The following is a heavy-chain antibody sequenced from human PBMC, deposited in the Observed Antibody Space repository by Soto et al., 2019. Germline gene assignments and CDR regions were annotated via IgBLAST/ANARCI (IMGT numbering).Heavy chain of an antibody. Sequence: PGGSLRLSCAASGFTFSDRYMDWVRQAPGKGLEWVGRSRNKANSYTTEYAASVKGRFTISRDESKNSLYLQMDSLKTEDTADYYCTRGTATGRDFDYWGQGTLVTVSS. D-gene: IGHD2-21*02. CDR3: TRGTATGRDFDY. J-gene: IGHJ4*02. CDR1: GFTFSDRY. V-gene: IGHV3-72*01. CDR2: SRNKANSYTT.